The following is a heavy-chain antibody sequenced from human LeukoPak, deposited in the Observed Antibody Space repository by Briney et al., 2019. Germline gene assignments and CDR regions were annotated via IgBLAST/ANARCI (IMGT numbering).Heavy chain of an antibody. CDR3: ARDLNYYDSVMDGGYYYMDV. D-gene: IGHD3-10*01. CDR1: GGSISSSSYY. CDR2: IYYSGST. Sequence: SETLSLTCTVSGGSISSSSYYWGWIRQPPGKGLEWIGSIYYSGSTYYNPSLKSRVTISVDTSKNQFSLKLSSVTAADTAVYYCARDLNYYDSVMDGGYYYMDVWGKGTTVTVSS. J-gene: IGHJ6*03. V-gene: IGHV4-39*07.